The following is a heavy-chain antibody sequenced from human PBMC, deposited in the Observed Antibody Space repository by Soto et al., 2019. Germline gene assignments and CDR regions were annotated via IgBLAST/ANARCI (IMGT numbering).Heavy chain of an antibody. Sequence: QVQLVESGGGVVQPGRSLRLSCAASGFTFSSYGMHWVRQGPGKGLEWVAVISYDGSNKYYADSVKGRFTISRDNSKNTLYLQMNSLRAEDTAVYYCAKKVRNYDFLHYYYYMDVWGKGTTVTVSS. CDR3: AKKVRNYDFLHYYYYMDV. D-gene: IGHD3-3*01. J-gene: IGHJ6*03. CDR2: ISYDGSNK. CDR1: GFTFSSYG. V-gene: IGHV3-30*18.